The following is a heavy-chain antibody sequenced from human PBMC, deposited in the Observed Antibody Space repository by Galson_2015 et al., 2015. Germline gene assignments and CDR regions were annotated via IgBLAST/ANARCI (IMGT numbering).Heavy chain of an antibody. CDR1: GLTFATYA. D-gene: IGHD4-17*01. J-gene: IGHJ3*02. CDR2: ISDSGGTS. CDR3: ARAFRRDYGAIDAFDI. Sequence: SLRLSCAASGLTFATYAMAWVRQAPGKGLEWVSGISDSGGTSFHADSVQGRFSISRDTPKNTLYLQMNGLRVDDTAIYYCARAFRRDYGAIDAFDIWGQGTIVTVSS. V-gene: IGHV3-23*01.